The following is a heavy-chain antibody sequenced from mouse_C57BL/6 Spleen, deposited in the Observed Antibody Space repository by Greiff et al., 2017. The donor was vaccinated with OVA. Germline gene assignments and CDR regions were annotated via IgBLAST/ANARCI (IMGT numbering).Heavy chain of an antibody. Sequence: VQLQQSGAELVRPGASVKLSCTASGFNIKDDYMHWVKQRPEQGLEWIGWIDPENGDTEYASKFQGKATITADTSSNTAYLQLSSLTSEDTAVYYCTTHYYGSSHFDYWGQGTTLTVSS. D-gene: IGHD1-1*01. CDR3: TTHYYGSSHFDY. V-gene: IGHV14-4*01. CDR2: IDPENGDT. J-gene: IGHJ2*01. CDR1: GFNIKDDY.